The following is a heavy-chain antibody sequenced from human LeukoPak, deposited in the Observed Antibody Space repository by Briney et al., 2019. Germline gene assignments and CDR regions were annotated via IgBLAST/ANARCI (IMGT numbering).Heavy chain of an antibody. CDR2: IYYSGST. V-gene: IGHV4-59*08. J-gene: IGHJ6*02. D-gene: IGHD3-3*01. Sequence: PSETLSLTCAVYGGSFSGYYWSWIRQPPGKGLEWIGYIYYSGSTNYNPSLKSRVTISVDTSKNQFSLKLSSVTAADTAVYYRASSITIFGVVPDYYGMDVWGQGTTVTVSS. CDR3: ASSITIFGVVPDYYGMDV. CDR1: GGSFSGYY.